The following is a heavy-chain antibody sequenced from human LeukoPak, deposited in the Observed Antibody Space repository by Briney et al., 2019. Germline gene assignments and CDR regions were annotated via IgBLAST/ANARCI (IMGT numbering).Heavy chain of an antibody. D-gene: IGHD4-17*01. V-gene: IGHV1-69*04. CDR3: ARDSYGDFDYMDV. Sequence: SVKVSCKASGGTFSSYTISWVRQAPGQGLEWMGRIIPILGIANYAQKFQGRVTITADKSTSTAYMELSSLRSEDTAVYYCARDSYGDFDYMDVWGKGTTVTVSS. CDR1: GGTFSSYT. J-gene: IGHJ6*03. CDR2: IIPILGIA.